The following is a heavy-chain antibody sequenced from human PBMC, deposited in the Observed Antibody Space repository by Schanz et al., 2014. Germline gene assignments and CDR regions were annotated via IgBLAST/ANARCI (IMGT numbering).Heavy chain of an antibody. D-gene: IGHD2-15*01. CDR3: ATDPGGTKTHGL. CDR2: IYSDGST. Sequence: EVQLVESGGGLVQPGGSLRLSCAASGFTVSNHYMSWVLPAPGKGLECVSIIYSDGSTYYVDSVKGRFIISRDNYKNTASLPMNSLIAEHPTVYYCATDPGGTKTHGLWGQGTLVTVSS. J-gene: IGHJ4*02. V-gene: IGHV3-66*01. CDR1: GFTVSNHY.